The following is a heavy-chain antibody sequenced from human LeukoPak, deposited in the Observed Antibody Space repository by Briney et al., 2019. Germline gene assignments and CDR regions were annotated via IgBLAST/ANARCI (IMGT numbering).Heavy chain of an antibody. J-gene: IGHJ6*02. Sequence: ASVKVSCKASGYTFTSYDINWVRQATGQGLEWMGWMNPNSGNTGYAQKFQGRVTMTRNTSISTAYMELSSLRSEDTAVYYCARGVTGYSSSWDSREYGIDVWGQGTTVTVSS. CDR3: ARGVTGYSSSWDSREYGIDV. CDR2: MNPNSGNT. V-gene: IGHV1-8*01. D-gene: IGHD6-13*01. CDR1: GYTFTSYD.